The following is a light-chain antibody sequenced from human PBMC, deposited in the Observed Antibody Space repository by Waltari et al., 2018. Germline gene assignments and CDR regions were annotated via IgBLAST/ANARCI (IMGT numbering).Light chain of an antibody. CDR1: SWHSRYA. V-gene: IGLV4-69*01. CDR3: QTWGTYWV. Sequence: QLVLTQSPSASASLGASVKLTCTLSSWHSRYAIAWHQQQPEKGPRYLMKLNSDGSHSKGDGIPDRFSGSSSGAECYLTISSLQSEDEADYYCQTWGTYWVFGGGTKLTVL. CDR2: LNSDGSH. J-gene: IGLJ3*02.